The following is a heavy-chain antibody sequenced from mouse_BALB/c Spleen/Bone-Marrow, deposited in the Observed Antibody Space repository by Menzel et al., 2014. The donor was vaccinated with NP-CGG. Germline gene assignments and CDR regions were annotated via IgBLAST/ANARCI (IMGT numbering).Heavy chain of an antibody. CDR3: ARSGDSSGYGFAY. J-gene: IGHJ3*01. CDR1: GYTFXSYD. Sequence: VQRVESGPELVKPGALVKISCKASGYTFXSYDINWVKQRPGQGLEWIGWIYPGDGSTKYNEKFKGKATLTADKSSSTAYMQLSSLTSENSAVYFCARSGDSSGYGFAYWGQGTLVTVSA. CDR2: IYPGDGST. V-gene: IGHV1S56*01. D-gene: IGHD3-2*01.